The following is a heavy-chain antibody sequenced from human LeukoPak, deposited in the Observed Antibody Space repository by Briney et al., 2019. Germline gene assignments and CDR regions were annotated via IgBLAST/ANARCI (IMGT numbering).Heavy chain of an antibody. CDR1: GGTFSSYA. Sequence: GASVKVSCKASGGTFSSYAISWVRQAPGQGLEWMGGIIPIFGTANYAQKFQGRVTITADESTSTAYMELSSLRSEDTAVYYCARDQFLYCSSTSCREPYYYMGVWGKGTTVTVSS. D-gene: IGHD2-2*01. J-gene: IGHJ6*03. V-gene: IGHV1-69*13. CDR2: IIPIFGTA. CDR3: ARDQFLYCSSTSCREPYYYMGV.